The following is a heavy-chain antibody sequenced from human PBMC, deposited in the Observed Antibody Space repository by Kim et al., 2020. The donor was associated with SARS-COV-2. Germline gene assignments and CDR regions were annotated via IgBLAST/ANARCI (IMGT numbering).Heavy chain of an antibody. CDR2: ICDSCST. CDR1: GGSISSYN. CDR3: YWTDRGMTGKWGGDYYY. V-gene: IGHV4-4*08. D-gene: IGHD1-1*01. J-gene: IGHJ6*03. Sequence: SETLSLTCTVSGGSISSYNWSWSRQPPGKGLEWVGFICDSCSTNYNPYLKIRGTITIAASKNEISLTLNSATAAAAAADDCYWTDRGMTGKWGGDYYY.